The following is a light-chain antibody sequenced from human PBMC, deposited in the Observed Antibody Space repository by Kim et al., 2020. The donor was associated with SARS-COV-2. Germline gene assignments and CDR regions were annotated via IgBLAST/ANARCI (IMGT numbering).Light chain of an antibody. V-gene: IGLV3-9*01. CDR3: QVWDSSLVV. J-gene: IGLJ2*01. CDR2: RDS. Sequence: VVLGQTARINCGGNNIGSKNVHWYQQKPGQAPVLVIYRDSNRPSGIPERFSGSNSGNTATLTISRAQAGDEADYYCQVWDSSLVVFGGGTQLTVL. CDR1: NIGSKN.